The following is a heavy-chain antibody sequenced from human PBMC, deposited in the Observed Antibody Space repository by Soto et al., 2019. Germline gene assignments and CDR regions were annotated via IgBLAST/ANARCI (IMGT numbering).Heavy chain of an antibody. CDR1: GFTFSSYG. D-gene: IGHD6-19*01. Sequence: QVQLVESGGGVVQPGRSLRLSCAASGFTFSSYGMHWVRQAPGKGLEWVAVIWYDGSNKYYADSVKGRFTISRDNSKNTLYLQMNSLRAEDTAVYYCARDIAVADYAFDIWGQGTMVIVSP. CDR3: ARDIAVADYAFDI. CDR2: IWYDGSNK. J-gene: IGHJ3*02. V-gene: IGHV3-33*01.